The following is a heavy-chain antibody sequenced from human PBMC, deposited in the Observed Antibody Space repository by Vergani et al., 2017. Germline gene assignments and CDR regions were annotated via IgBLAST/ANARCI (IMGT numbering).Heavy chain of an antibody. CDR1: GFTFSSYG. D-gene: IGHD4-17*01. V-gene: IGHV3-30*02. CDR2: IRYDGSNK. Sequence: QVQLVESGGGLVKPGGSLRLSCAASGFTFSSYGMHWVRQAPGKGLEWVAFIRYDGSNKYYADSVKGRFTISRDNSKNTLYLQMNSLRAEDTAVYYCARGASGDYVSSFDYWGQGTLVTVSS. J-gene: IGHJ4*02. CDR3: ARGASGDYVSSFDY.